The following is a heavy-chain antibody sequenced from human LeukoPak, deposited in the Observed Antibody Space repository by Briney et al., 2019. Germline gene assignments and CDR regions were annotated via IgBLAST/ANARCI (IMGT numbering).Heavy chain of an antibody. CDR1: GGSISSYY. CDR2: IYYSGNT. Sequence: PSETLSLTCTVSGGSISSYYWIWIRQPPGKGLEWIAYIYYSGNTNYNPSLKSRVTISVDTSKSQFSLTLSSVTAADTAVYYCARGIYSGYDRSFDYWGQGTLVTVSS. CDR3: ARGIYSGYDRSFDY. D-gene: IGHD5-12*01. J-gene: IGHJ4*02. V-gene: IGHV4-59*01.